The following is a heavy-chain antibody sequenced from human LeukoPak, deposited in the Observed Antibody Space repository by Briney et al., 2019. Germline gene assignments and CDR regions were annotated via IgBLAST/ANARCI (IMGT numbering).Heavy chain of an antibody. D-gene: IGHD3-9*01. CDR2: IYYSGST. CDR1: GGSISSYY. V-gene: IGHV4-59*01. CDR3: ARDSSPDTYYDILTGYDT. Sequence: SETLSLTCTVSGGSISSYYWSWIRQPPWKGLEWIGYIYYSGSTNYNPSLKSRVTISVDTSKNQFSLKLSSVTAADTAVYYCARDSSPDTYYDILTGYDTWGQGTLVTVSS. J-gene: IGHJ5*02.